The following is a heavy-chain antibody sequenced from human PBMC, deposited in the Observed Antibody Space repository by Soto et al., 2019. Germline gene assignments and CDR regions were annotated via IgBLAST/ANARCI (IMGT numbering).Heavy chain of an antibody. J-gene: IGHJ6*02. CDR2: IKSKTDGGTT. CDR3: TTGDPKWELRRRGYYYGMDV. CDR1: GFTFSNAW. D-gene: IGHD1-26*01. V-gene: IGHV3-15*07. Sequence: GGSLRLSCAASGFTFSNAWMNWVRQAPGKGLEWVGRIKSKTDGGTTDYAAPVKGRFTISRDDSKNTLYLQMNSLKTEDTAVYYCTTGDPKWELRRRGYYYGMDVWGQGTTVTVSS.